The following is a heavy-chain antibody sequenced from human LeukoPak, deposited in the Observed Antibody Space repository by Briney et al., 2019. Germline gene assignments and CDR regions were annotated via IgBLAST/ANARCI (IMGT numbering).Heavy chain of an antibody. J-gene: IGHJ4*02. D-gene: IGHD6-13*01. Sequence: GGSLRLSCAVSGFSLSRYSMSWVRKPPGEGRVWVSAISDSGGSTYYADSVKGRFTISRDNSRNTLYLQMNTLRAEDTAVYYCAKCRGSSWSDYFDYWGQGTLVTVPS. V-gene: IGHV3-23*01. CDR2: ISDSGGST. CDR1: GFSLSRYS. CDR3: AKCRGSSWSDYFDY.